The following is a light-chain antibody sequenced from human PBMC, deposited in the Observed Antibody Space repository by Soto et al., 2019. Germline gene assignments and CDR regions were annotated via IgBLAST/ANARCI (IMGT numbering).Light chain of an antibody. V-gene: IGKV3-20*01. CDR1: QSVSSSY. Sequence: EIVLTQSPGTLSLSPGERATLSCRASQSVSSSYLAWYQQKPGQAPRLLIYGASSRATGIPDRFSGSGSETDFTLTISRLEPEDFALYYCHQHGSSPWTFGQGTKVEIK. CDR2: GAS. J-gene: IGKJ1*01. CDR3: HQHGSSPWT.